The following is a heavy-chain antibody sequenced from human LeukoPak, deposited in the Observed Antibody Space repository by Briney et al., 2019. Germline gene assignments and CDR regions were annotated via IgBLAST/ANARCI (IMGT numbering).Heavy chain of an antibody. J-gene: IGHJ6*02. CDR1: GFTFSSYN. CDR3: ARPHDIVVVPAAAYYYYGMDV. Sequence: GGSLRLSCAASGFTFSSYNMNWVRQAPGKGLEWVSSISSSSSYIYYADSVKGRFTISRDNAKNSLYLQMNSLIAEDTAVYYCARPHDIVVVPAAAYYYYGMDVWGQGTTVTVSS. D-gene: IGHD2-2*01. V-gene: IGHV3-21*01. CDR2: ISSSSSYI.